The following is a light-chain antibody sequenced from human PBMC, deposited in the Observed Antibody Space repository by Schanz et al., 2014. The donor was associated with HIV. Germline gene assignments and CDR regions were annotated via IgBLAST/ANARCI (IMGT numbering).Light chain of an antibody. CDR1: QDVSSS. Sequence: EIVMTQSPATLSVSPGERATLSCRASQDVSSSLDWYQQRPGQPPRLLIMRASTRAPGIPARFRASGSGTEFTLTISRLEPEDFAVYYCQHYGGSFGPGTKVDAK. V-gene: IGKV3-15*01. CDR2: RAS. CDR3: QHYGGS. J-gene: IGKJ3*01.